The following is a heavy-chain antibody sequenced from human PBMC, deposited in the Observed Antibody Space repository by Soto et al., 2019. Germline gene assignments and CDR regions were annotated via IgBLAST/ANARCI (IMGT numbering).Heavy chain of an antibody. CDR2: IYSIGPK. CDR1: GFTISNNY. V-gene: IGHV3-66*01. CDR3: AKYIAVAPGWLDP. J-gene: IGHJ5*02. Sequence: GGSLRLSCAASGFTISNNYMNWVRQAPGKGLEWVSVIYSIGPKYYADPVKGRFTISRDNSKNTVDLQMNSLRAEDTAVYYCAKYIAVAPGWLDPWGQGIQVTVSS. D-gene: IGHD6-19*01.